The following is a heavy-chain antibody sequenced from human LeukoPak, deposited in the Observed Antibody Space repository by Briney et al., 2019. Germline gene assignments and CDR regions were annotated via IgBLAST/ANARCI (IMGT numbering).Heavy chain of an antibody. D-gene: IGHD3-3*01. CDR3: TRDLRFLEWFVFDY. Sequence: PGGSLRLSCAASGLTFSSYAMSWVRQAPGKGLEWVGFIRSKAYGGTTEYAASVKGRFTISRDDSKSIAYLQMNSLKTEDTAVYYCTRDLRFLEWFVFDYWGQGTLVTVSS. CDR2: IRSKAYGGTT. V-gene: IGHV3-49*04. CDR1: GLTFSSYA. J-gene: IGHJ4*02.